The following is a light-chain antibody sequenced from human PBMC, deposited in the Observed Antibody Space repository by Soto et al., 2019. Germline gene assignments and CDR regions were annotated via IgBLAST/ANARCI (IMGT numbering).Light chain of an antibody. Sequence: EIVLTQSPASLSVSRGERATLSCIASQSVRSKVAWYQQIPGQAPSLVIYDTYIRATGIPARFSGSGFGTEFTLTISSLQPEDFAVYHCQHYNSWPRTWTFGQGTKVDIK. CDR1: QSVRSK. J-gene: IGKJ1*01. V-gene: IGKV3-15*01. CDR2: DTY. CDR3: QHYNSWPRTWT.